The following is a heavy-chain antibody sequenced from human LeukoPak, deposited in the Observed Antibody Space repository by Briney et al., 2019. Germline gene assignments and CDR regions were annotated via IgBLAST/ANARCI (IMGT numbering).Heavy chain of an antibody. V-gene: IGHV1-2*04. CDR3: ARDTPPYDYGDYVGVEYYYYGMDV. Sequence: ASVKVSCKASGYTFTGYYMHWVRQAPGQGLEWMGWINPNSGGTNYAQKFQGWVTVTRDTSISTAYMELSRLRSDDTAVYYCARDTPPYDYGDYVGVEYYYYGMDVWGQGTTVTVSS. D-gene: IGHD4-17*01. CDR2: INPNSGGT. J-gene: IGHJ6*02. CDR1: GYTFTGYY.